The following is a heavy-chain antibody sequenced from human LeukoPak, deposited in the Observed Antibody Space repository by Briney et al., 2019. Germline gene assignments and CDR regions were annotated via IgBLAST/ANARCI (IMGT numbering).Heavy chain of an antibody. V-gene: IGHV3-48*03. CDR3: ARDGGEYFQH. CDR2: ISSSGSTI. Sequence: PGGSLRLSCAASGFTFSSYEMNWVRQAPGKGLEWVSYISSSGSTIYYADSVKGRFTISRDNAKNSLHLQMNSLRAEDTAVYYCARDGGEYFQHWGQGTLVTVSS. CDR1: GFTFSSYE. J-gene: IGHJ1*01.